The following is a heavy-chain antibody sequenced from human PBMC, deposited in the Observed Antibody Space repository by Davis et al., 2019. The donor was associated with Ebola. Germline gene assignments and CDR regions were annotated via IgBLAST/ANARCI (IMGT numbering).Heavy chain of an antibody. D-gene: IGHD4-17*01. J-gene: IGHJ1*01. CDR2: IYYSGST. Sequence: PSETLSLTCTVSGDSISSYYWSWIRQPPGKGLEWIGYIYYSGSTNYNPSLKSRVTISVDTSKNQFSLKLSSVTAADTAVYYCAAYKGYGAEYFQHWGQGTLVTVSS. CDR3: AAYKGYGAEYFQH. CDR1: GDSISSYY. V-gene: IGHV4-59*01.